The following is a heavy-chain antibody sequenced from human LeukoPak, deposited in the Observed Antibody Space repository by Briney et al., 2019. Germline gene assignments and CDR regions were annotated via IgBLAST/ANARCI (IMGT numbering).Heavy chain of an antibody. V-gene: IGHV1-18*01. CDR3: AREGLGELTLDY. Sequence: ASVEVSCKASGYTFTSYGISWARQAPGQGLEWMGWISTYNGDTNYAQKLQGRVTMTTDTSTSTAYMELRSLRSDDTAVYYCAREGLGELTLDYWGQGTLVTVSS. D-gene: IGHD3-16*01. CDR1: GYTFTSYG. CDR2: ISTYNGDT. J-gene: IGHJ4*02.